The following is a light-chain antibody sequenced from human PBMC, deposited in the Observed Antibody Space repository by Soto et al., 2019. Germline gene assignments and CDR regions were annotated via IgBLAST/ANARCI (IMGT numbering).Light chain of an antibody. Sequence: QSVLTQPASVSGSPGQSITISCTGTSSDVGGYNFVSWYQQHPGKAPNLMIYDVTIRPSGVSDRFSGSKSGNTASLTLSGLQAEDEADYYCSSYTSNNTLGYVFGTGTKVTVL. CDR1: SSDVGGYNF. CDR3: SSYTSNNTLGYV. CDR2: DVT. V-gene: IGLV2-14*03. J-gene: IGLJ1*01.